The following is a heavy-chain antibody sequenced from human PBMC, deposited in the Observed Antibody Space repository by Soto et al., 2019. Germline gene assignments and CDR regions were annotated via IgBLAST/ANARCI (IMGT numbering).Heavy chain of an antibody. CDR1: GFRXTNYV. V-gene: IGHV1-3*01. CDR2: SHAGNGAT. D-gene: IGHD5-18*01. J-gene: IGHJ6*02. Sequence: SXKVSFKASGFRXTNYVSHLVRQAPGQSLEWMGWSHAGNGATEYSQNFQDTVTITRDTSANTGYMDLSRMTSEDTALYYCASSVTEYSYDRLDVWGQGIPVTVSS. CDR3: ASSVTEYSYDRLDV.